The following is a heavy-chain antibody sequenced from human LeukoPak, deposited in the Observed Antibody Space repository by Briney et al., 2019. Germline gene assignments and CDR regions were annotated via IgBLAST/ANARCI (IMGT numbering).Heavy chain of an antibody. Sequence: PGGSLRLSCAASGITFSSYAMTWVRQAPGKGLEWVSVISDSGDTTYYADSVKGRFTISRDNSKNTLYLQMNSLRAEDTALYYCAKDARRSSGWYFFDHWGQGTLVTVPS. D-gene: IGHD6-19*01. V-gene: IGHV3-23*01. CDR2: ISDSGDTT. J-gene: IGHJ4*02. CDR1: GITFSSYA. CDR3: AKDARRSSGWYFFDH.